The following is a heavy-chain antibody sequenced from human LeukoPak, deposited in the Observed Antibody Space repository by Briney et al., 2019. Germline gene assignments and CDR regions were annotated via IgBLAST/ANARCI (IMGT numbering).Heavy chain of an antibody. J-gene: IGHJ4*02. V-gene: IGHV3-23*01. Sequence: GGSLRLSCVASAFTFSSYAMSWVRQAAEKGLEWVSAIIGNGDITYYADTVKGRFSGSIDNSKNTLYLQLNSLRAEDTAVYYCAKDLRGTLSSRGPFEYWGQGTLVTVSS. CDR1: AFTFSSYA. CDR2: IIGNGDIT. D-gene: IGHD1-1*01. CDR3: AKDLRGTLSSRGPFEY.